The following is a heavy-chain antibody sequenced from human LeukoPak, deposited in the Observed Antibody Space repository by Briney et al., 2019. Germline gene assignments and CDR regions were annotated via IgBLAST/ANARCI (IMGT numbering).Heavy chain of an antibody. J-gene: IGHJ4*02. CDR2: INHSGST. Sequence: SETLSLTCAVYGGSLSGYYWSWIRQPPGKGLEWIGEINHSGSTNYNPSLKSRVTISVDTSKNQFSLKLSSVTAADTAVYYCARGQFWSGYYDYWGQGTLVTVSS. CDR1: GGSLSGYY. CDR3: ARGQFWSGYYDY. D-gene: IGHD3-3*01. V-gene: IGHV4-34*01.